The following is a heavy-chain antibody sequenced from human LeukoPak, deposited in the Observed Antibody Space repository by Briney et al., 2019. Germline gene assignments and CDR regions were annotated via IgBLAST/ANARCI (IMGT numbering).Heavy chain of an antibody. D-gene: IGHD6-19*01. J-gene: IGHJ3*02. V-gene: IGHV4-59*05. CDR1: GGSISSYY. Sequence: SETLSLTCTVSGGSISSYYWSWIRQPPGKGLEWIGSIYYSGSTYYNPSLKSRVTISVDTSRNQFSLKLSSVTAADTAVYYCVRSYSSGWYEAFDIWGQGTMVTVSS. CDR3: VRSYSSGWYEAFDI. CDR2: IYYSGST.